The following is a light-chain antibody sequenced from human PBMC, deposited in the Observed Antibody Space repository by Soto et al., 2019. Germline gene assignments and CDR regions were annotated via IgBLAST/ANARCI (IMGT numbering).Light chain of an antibody. J-gene: IGLJ1*01. CDR1: SSNIGSNT. V-gene: IGLV1-44*01. CDR3: QSYDSSLSGYV. CDR2: SNN. Sequence: QPVLTQPPSASGTPGQRVTISCSGSSSNIGSNTVNWYQQLPGTAPKLLIYSNNQRPSGVPDRFSGSKSGTSASLAISGLQSEDEADYYCQSYDSSLSGYVFGTGTKVTVL.